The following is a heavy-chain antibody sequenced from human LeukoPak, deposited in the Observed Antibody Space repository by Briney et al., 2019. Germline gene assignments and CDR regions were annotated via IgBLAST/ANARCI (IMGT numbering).Heavy chain of an antibody. V-gene: IGHV5-51*01. D-gene: IGHD3-3*01. CDR1: GYSFTSYW. CDR3: ARRTGTTYYDFWSGYPGGFDP. CDR2: IYPGDSDT. Sequence: GESLKISCKGSGYSFTSYWIGWVRQMPGKGLEWMGIIYPGDSDTRYSPSFQGQVTISAGKSISTAYLQWSSLKASDTAMYYCARRTGTTYYDFWSGYPGGFDPWGQGTLVTVSS. J-gene: IGHJ5*02.